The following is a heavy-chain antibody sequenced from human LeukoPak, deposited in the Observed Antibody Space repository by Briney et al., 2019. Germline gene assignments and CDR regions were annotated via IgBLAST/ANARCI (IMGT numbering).Heavy chain of an antibody. D-gene: IGHD3-22*01. CDR2: ISDNGGAT. J-gene: IGHJ4*02. CDR3: AIDAQHYYESSATDW. Sequence: SGGSLRLSCAASGFTFSTYAMAWVRQAPGKGLEWVSTISDNGGATHYADSVEGRFTISRDNSKNTLYLQMNSMRAEDTAVYYCAIDAQHYYESSATDWWGQGTLVTVSS. V-gene: IGHV3-23*01. CDR1: GFTFSTYA.